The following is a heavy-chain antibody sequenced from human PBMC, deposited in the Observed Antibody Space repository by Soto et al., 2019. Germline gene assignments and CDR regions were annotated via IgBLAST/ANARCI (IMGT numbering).Heavy chain of an antibody. CDR1: GGSISSYY. J-gene: IGHJ4*02. D-gene: IGHD3-9*01. V-gene: IGHV4-59*08. CDR3: ARSILGYYDILTGSFDY. Sequence: KASETLSLTCTVSGGSISSYYWSWIRQPPGKGLEWIGYIYYSGSTNYNPSLKSRVTISVDTSKNQFSLKLSSVTAADTAVYYCARSILGYYDILTGSFDYWGQGTLVTVSS. CDR2: IYYSGST.